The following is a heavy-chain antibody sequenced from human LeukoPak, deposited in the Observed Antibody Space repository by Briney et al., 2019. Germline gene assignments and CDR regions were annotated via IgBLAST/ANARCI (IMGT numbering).Heavy chain of an antibody. Sequence: PGGSLRLSCVASGFTFSSYSMNWVRQAPGKGLEWVSSISSSSSYIYYADSVKGRFTISRDTAKNSLYLQMNSLRAEDTAVYYCARDDYYGSGTLGHWGQGTLVTVSS. V-gene: IGHV3-21*01. D-gene: IGHD3-10*01. J-gene: IGHJ5*02. CDR3: ARDDYYGSGTLGH. CDR2: ISSSSSYI. CDR1: GFTFSSYS.